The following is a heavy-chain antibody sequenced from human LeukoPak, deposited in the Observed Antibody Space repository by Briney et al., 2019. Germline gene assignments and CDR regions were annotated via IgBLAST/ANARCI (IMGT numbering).Heavy chain of an antibody. V-gene: IGHV4-34*01. J-gene: IGHJ4*02. Sequence: SETLSLTCAVYGGCFRGYYGGWIRQPPGKVVEWIGEFNHSESTNYNPSVKSRVTISVDTSKNQFPLKLGYVTGADTAVFYWARPIRSQGRYDSSGYYYWGQGTLVTVSS. CDR3: ARPIRSQGRYDSSGYYY. D-gene: IGHD3-22*01. CDR2: FNHSEST. CDR1: GGCFRGYY.